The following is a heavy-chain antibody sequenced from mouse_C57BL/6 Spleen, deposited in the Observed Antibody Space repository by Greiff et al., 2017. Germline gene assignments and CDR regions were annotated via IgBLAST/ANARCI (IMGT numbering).Heavy chain of an antibody. CDR2: IYPGNSDT. Sequence: VQLQQSGTVLARPGASVQMSCKTSGYTFTSYWMHWVKQRPGQGLEWIGAIYPGNSDTSYNQKFKGKAKLTAVTSASTAYMELSSLTNEDSAVYYCTRTELGRLYFDYWGQGTTLTVSS. CDR3: TRTELGRLYFDY. V-gene: IGHV1-5*01. D-gene: IGHD4-1*01. CDR1: GYTFTSYW. J-gene: IGHJ2*01.